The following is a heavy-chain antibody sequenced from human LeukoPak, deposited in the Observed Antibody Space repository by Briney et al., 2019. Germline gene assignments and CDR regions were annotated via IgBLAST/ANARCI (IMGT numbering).Heavy chain of an antibody. D-gene: IGHD1-26*01. V-gene: IGHV4-61*02. Sequence: SETLSLTCTVSGGSISSGSYYWSWIRQPAGKGLEYIGRIYTSGSTDYIPSLKSRATISVDTSKNQFSLKLSSVTAADTAVYYCARGSNHAFDIWGQGTVVTVSS. CDR2: IYTSGST. CDR3: ARGSNHAFDI. CDR1: GGSISSGSYY. J-gene: IGHJ3*02.